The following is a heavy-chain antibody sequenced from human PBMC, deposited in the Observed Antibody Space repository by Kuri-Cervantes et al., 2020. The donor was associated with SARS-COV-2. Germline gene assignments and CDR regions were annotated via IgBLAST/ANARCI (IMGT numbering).Heavy chain of an antibody. CDR3: ARGGDYGDYVAYSWFDP. CDR1: GGSISSGGYS. D-gene: IGHD4-17*01. Sequence: SETLSLTCAVSGGSISSGGYSWSWIRQPPGKGLEWIGYIYHSGSTYYNPSLKSRVTISVDTSKNQFSLKLSSVTAADTAVYYCARGGDYGDYVAYSWFDPWGQGTLVTVSS. J-gene: IGHJ5*02. V-gene: IGHV4-30-2*01. CDR2: IYHSGST.